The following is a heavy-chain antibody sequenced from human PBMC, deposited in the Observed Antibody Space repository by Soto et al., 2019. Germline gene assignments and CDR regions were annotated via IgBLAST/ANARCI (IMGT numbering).Heavy chain of an antibody. V-gene: IGHV3-15*07. J-gene: IGHJ4*02. CDR2: IKSKIDVGTT. Sequence: GGSMRLSCAASGFTFSIALMNLVCQAQGKGLEWGGRIKSKIDVGTTDYAAPMKGRFTISRDDSKNTLYLQMNSLKTEDTAVYYCTTGNRGYSYGGYVYWGQGTLVTVSS. CDR3: TTGNRGYSYGGYVY. D-gene: IGHD5-18*01. CDR1: GFTFSIAL.